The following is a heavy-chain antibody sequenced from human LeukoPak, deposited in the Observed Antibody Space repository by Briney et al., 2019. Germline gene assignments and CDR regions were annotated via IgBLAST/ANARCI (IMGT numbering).Heavy chain of an antibody. V-gene: IGHV3-21*01. Sequence: NPGGSLRLSCAASGFTFSSYSMNWVRQAPGKGLEWVSSISSSSSYIYYADSVKGRFTISRDNAKNSLYLQMNSLRAEGTAVYYCARDREGRFDYWGQGTLVTVSS. CDR3: ARDREGRFDY. CDR1: GFTFSSYS. CDR2: ISSSSSYI. J-gene: IGHJ4*02.